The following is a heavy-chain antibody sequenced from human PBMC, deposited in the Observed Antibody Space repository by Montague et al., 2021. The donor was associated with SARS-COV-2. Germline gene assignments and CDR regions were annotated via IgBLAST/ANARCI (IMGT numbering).Heavy chain of an antibody. CDR3: ARDRDWDDWCGMDV. J-gene: IGHJ6*02. Sequence: SLILSCAASGFIFSSYEMNWVRQAPGKVLECISYISSSGGGSTKXYTDSGTGRFTISRDNAKNSLYLQMTSLRVEDTAIYYCARDRDWDDWCGMDVWGQGTTVTVSS. CDR2: ISSSGGGSTK. V-gene: IGHV3-48*03. CDR1: GFIFSSYE. D-gene: IGHD2-21*01.